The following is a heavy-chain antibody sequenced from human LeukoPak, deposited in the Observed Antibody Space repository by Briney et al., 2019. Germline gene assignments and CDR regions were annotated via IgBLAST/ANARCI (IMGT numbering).Heavy chain of an antibody. D-gene: IGHD2-15*01. CDR1: GYTFTTYG. CDR3: ASGYCSGGSCYGLLDY. J-gene: IGHJ4*02. V-gene: IGHV1-18*01. CDR2: ISAYNGNT. Sequence: ASVSVSCTASGYTFTTYGISWVRQAPGQGPEWMGWISAYNGNTNYAQKLQGRVTMTTDTSTKTAYMELRSLRSDDTAVYYCASGYCSGGSCYGLLDYWGQGTLVIVSS.